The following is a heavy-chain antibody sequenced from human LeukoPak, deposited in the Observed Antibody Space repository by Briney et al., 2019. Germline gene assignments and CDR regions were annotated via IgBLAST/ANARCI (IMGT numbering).Heavy chain of an antibody. V-gene: IGHV4-39*01. CDR2: MHYSGSI. D-gene: IGHD3-10*01. J-gene: IGHJ5*02. Sequence: SETLSLTCTVSGGSISSSSYYWGWIRQPPGKGLEWIGSMHYSGSIYYNPSLKSRVTISGDTSKNQLSLKLSSVTAADTAVYYCARRNYYGSGTYYPWGQGTLVTVSS. CDR3: ARRNYYGSGTYYP. CDR1: GGSISSSSYY.